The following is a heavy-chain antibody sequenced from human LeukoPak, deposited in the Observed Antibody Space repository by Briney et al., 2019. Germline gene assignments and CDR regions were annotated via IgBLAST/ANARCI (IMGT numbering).Heavy chain of an antibody. Sequence: GRSLRLSCAASGFTFSSYAMHWVRQAPGKGLEWVAVISYDGSNKYYADSVKGRFTSSRDNSKNTLYLQMNSLRAEDTAVYYCARYPPYCSSTSCHSQAYYYGMDVWGKGTTVTVSS. CDR3: ARYPPYCSSTSCHSQAYYYGMDV. J-gene: IGHJ6*04. CDR1: GFTFSSYA. V-gene: IGHV3-30*04. D-gene: IGHD2-2*01. CDR2: ISYDGSNK.